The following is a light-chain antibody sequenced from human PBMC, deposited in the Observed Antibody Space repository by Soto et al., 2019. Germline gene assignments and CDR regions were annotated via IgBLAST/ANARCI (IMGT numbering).Light chain of an antibody. V-gene: IGKV3-20*01. Sequence: DIVLTQSPATLSLSPGERATLSCKASQSVSSSHLAWYQQKVGQPPRLLLHDTSTRATGVPDRFSGSGSGTDLTLTISSLEPEDFEMYYCQQFGNSLYTFGQGTKLDIK. CDR1: QSVSSSH. CDR2: DTS. CDR3: QQFGNSLYT. J-gene: IGKJ2*01.